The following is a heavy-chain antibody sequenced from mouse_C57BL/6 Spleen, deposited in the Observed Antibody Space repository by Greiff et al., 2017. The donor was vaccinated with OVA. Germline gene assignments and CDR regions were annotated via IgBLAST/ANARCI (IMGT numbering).Heavy chain of an antibody. J-gene: IGHJ3*01. CDR3: TTGYYYGSSYEAY. Sequence: EVQLQQSGAELVRPGASVKLSCTASGFNIKDDYMHWVKQRPEQGLEWIGWIDPENGDTEYASKFQGKATITADTSSNTAYLQLSSLTSEDTAVYYCTTGYYYGSSYEAYWGQGTLVTVSA. CDR2: IDPENGDT. V-gene: IGHV14-4*01. CDR1: GFNIKDDY. D-gene: IGHD1-1*01.